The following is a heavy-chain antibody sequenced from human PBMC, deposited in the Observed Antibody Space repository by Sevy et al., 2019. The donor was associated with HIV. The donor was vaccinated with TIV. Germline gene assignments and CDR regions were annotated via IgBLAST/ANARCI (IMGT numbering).Heavy chain of an antibody. CDR1: GGSVSSGSYY. Sequence: SETLSLTCTVSGGSVSSGSYYWSWIRQPPGKGLEWIGYIYYSGSTNYNPSLKSRVTISVDTSKNQFSLKLSSVTAADTARYYWARVLGAGYCSSTRCDNWFDPWGQGTLVTVSS. V-gene: IGHV4-61*01. CDR2: IYYSGST. CDR3: ARVLGAGYCSSTRCDNWFDP. J-gene: IGHJ5*01. D-gene: IGHD2-2*01.